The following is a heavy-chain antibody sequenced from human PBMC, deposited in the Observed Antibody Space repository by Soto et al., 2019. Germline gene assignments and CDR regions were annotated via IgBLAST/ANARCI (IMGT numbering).Heavy chain of an antibody. Sequence: SETLSLTCTVSGGSISSGGYYWSWIRQHPGKGLEWIGYIYYSGSTYYNPSLKSRVSISVDTSKNQFSLKLSSVTAADTAVYYCALRLGDPGRLYFDYWGQGTLVTVSS. D-gene: IGHD3-16*01. CDR2: IYYSGST. CDR3: ALRLGDPGRLYFDY. V-gene: IGHV4-31*03. CDR1: GGSISSGGYY. J-gene: IGHJ4*02.